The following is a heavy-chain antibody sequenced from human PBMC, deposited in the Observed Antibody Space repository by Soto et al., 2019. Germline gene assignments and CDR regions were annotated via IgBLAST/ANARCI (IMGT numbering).Heavy chain of an antibody. CDR3: SADRPDIGVGWWV. V-gene: IGHV1-58*02. J-gene: IGHJ6*02. CDR1: RSFFIRSG. CDR2: IVVASGQT. D-gene: IGHD2-15*01. Sequence: SVKVSSNASRSFFIRSGIQLGRQAHGQRLEWIGWIVVASGQTNYAQNFRGRVAITRDTSTATAYIELTGLTSEDTAVYFCSADRPDIGVGWWVWGQGTTVTVSS.